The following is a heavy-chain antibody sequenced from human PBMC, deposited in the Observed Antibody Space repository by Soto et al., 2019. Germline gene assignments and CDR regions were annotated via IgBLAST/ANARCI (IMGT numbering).Heavy chain of an antibody. CDR2: IYSGGET. Sequence: EVQLVETGGGLIQPGGSLRLSCAASGFTVSSNYMSWVRQAPGKGLEWVSIIYSGGETYYNDSVKGRFTISRDNLQNTLYLEMNHLRAEDTAIYYCARSRGVGSLWSGVDFWGQGTLVTVSP. V-gene: IGHV3-53*02. CDR1: GFTVSSNY. J-gene: IGHJ4*02. CDR3: ARSRGVGSLWSGVDF. D-gene: IGHD3-3*01.